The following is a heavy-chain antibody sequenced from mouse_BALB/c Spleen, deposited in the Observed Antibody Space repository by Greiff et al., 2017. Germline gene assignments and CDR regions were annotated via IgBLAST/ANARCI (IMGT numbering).Heavy chain of an antibody. V-gene: IGHV5-6-5*01. CDR2: ISSGGST. D-gene: IGHD2-14*01. Sequence: EVKLMESGGGLVKPGGSLKLSCAASGFTFSSYAMSWVRQTPEKRLEWVASISSGGSTYYPDSVKGRFTIFRDNARYILYLQMSSQRSEDTAMYYYGKAYKYDVYYLDYWGQGTTLTVSA. CDR1: GFTFSSYA. CDR3: GKAYKYDVYYLDY. J-gene: IGHJ2*01.